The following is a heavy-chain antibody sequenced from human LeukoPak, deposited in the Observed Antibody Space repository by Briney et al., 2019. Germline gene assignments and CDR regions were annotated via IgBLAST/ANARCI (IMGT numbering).Heavy chain of an antibody. CDR3: VRYYGSGYNWFDP. J-gene: IGHJ5*02. CDR1: GFTFSSYS. Sequence: GGSLRLSCAASGFTFSSYSMNWVRQAPGKGLEWVSSISSSSSYIYYADSVKGRFTISRDNAKNSLYLQMNSLRAEDTAVYYCVRYYGSGYNWFDPWGQGTLVTVSS. CDR2: ISSSSSYI. V-gene: IGHV3-21*01. D-gene: IGHD3-10*01.